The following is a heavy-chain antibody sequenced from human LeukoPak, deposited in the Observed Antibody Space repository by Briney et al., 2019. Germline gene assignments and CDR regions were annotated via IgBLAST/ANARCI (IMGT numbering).Heavy chain of an antibody. J-gene: IGHJ6*03. CDR3: ASKSTDCSSTSCYTAGGRYYYYYMDV. CDR2: ISAYNGNT. Sequence: GASGKVSCNASGYTFTSYGISWVRQAPGQGLEWMGWISAYNGNTIYEPKLQGRVIMTTHTSTSTDYMELRSMMSDDTVVYYCASKSTDCSSTSCYTAGGRYYYYYMDVWGKGTTVTVSS. CDR1: GYTFTSYG. V-gene: IGHV1-18*01. D-gene: IGHD2-2*02.